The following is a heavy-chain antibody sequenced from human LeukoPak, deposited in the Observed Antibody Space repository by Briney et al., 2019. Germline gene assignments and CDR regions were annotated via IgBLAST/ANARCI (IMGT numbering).Heavy chain of an antibody. D-gene: IGHD5-12*01. CDR1: GGSVSSYY. CDR3: RRLGGYPLSAFDI. Sequence: SETLSLTCTVSGGSVSSYYWSWIRQPPGKGLEWIAYIYKSESINYNQSLNSGATISLTTSKTQFSLERSPVTAADAASYCCRRLGGYPLSAFDIWGQGTVITVSS. J-gene: IGHJ3*02. CDR2: IYKSESI. V-gene: IGHV4-59*08.